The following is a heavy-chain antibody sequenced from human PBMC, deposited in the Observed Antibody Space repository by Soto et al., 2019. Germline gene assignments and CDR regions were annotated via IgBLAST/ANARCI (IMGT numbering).Heavy chain of an antibody. Sequence: EVQLVESGGGLVQPGGSLRLSCAGSGFAFSNYSMNWVRQAPGKGLEWVSYISSSSTNTYYAASVRGRFTISRDNAKKSLYLRMNSLKDEDTAVYYCARGTKGGSSPLWGQGTLVTVSS. J-gene: IGHJ4*02. V-gene: IGHV3-48*02. CDR3: ARGTKGGSSPL. CDR1: GFAFSNYS. D-gene: IGHD6-6*01. CDR2: ISSSSTNT.